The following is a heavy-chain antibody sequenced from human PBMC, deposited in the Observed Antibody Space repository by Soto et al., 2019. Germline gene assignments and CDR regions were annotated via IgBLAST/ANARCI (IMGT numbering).Heavy chain of an antibody. CDR1: GGSISSSSHH. CDR2: IYYSGNT. V-gene: IGHV4-39*01. J-gene: IGHJ4*01. CDR3: AREGNGQSHY. D-gene: IGHD2-8*01. Sequence: SETLSLTCTFSGGSISSSSHHWAWIRQPPGKGLEWIGSIYYSGNTYHNPSLKSRVTISVDTSKNQFSLKLSSVTAADTSVYYCAREGNGQSHYRGQGTLVTGSS.